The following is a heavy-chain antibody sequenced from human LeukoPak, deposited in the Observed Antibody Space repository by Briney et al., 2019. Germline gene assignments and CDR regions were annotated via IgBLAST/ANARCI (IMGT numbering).Heavy chain of an antibody. Sequence: SETLSLTCTVSGGSISSYYWSWLRQPPGKGLEWIGYIYYSGSTNYNPSLKSRVTISVDTSKNQFSLKLSSVTAADTAVYYCARDNYDSSGYLDWFDPWGQGTLVTVSS. CDR2: IYYSGST. CDR3: ARDNYDSSGYLDWFDP. V-gene: IGHV4-59*01. J-gene: IGHJ5*02. CDR1: GGSISSYY. D-gene: IGHD3-22*01.